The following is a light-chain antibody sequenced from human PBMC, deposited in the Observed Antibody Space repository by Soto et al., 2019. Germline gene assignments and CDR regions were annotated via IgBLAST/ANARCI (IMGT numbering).Light chain of an antibody. CDR2: DAS. CDR3: QQRSNWLT. CDR1: QSLSSY. J-gene: IGKJ4*01. V-gene: IGKV3-11*01. Sequence: EIVLTQSPSTLSLSPGERATISCRASQSLSSYLAWYQQKPGQAPRLLIYDASNRATGIPARFSGSGSGTDFTLTSSSLDPEDFAVYYCQQRSNWLTFGGGTKVEIK.